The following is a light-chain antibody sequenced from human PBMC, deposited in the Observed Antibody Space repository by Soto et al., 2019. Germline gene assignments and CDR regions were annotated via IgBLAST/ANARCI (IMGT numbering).Light chain of an antibody. J-gene: IGKJ5*01. V-gene: IGKV3-20*01. Sequence: EIVLTQSPGTLALSPGGRATLSCRASQSVSSNYLAWYQQKLGQAPRLLIYGASSRTTGIPDRFSGTGSGTDFTLTISRLDPEDFAVYYCQQYGSSPISFGQGTRLEIK. CDR2: GAS. CDR1: QSVSSNY. CDR3: QQYGSSPIS.